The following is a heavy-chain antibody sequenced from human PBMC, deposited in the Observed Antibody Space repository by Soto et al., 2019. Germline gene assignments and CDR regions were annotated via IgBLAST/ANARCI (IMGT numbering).Heavy chain of an antibody. Sequence: EVQLLESGGGLVQPGGSLRLSCAASGFTFSTYGMTWALQAPGKGLERVSAISASGTGTYYAASVKGRFTISRYNSRTTLSLQRSTLRAEDTATYYCGKDLIPYGSGPFDSWGQGTLVTVSS. V-gene: IGHV3-23*01. D-gene: IGHD3-10*01. CDR3: GKDLIPYGSGPFDS. CDR1: GFTFSTYG. J-gene: IGHJ4*01. CDR2: ISASGTGT.